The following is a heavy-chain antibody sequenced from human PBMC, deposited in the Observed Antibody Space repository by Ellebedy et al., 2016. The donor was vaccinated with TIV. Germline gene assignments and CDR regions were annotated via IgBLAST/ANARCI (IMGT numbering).Heavy chain of an antibody. CDR3: ARATTVTTASYEY. Sequence: MPSETLSLTCAVYGASVSGYYWTWTRQPPGKGLEWIGVINHSGSTTYNPSLKSRVTISVDTSRNRFSLKLSSVTAAVQAVYYCARATTVTTASYEYWGQGTLVTVSS. V-gene: IGHV4-34*01. D-gene: IGHD4-17*01. CDR1: GASVSGYY. CDR2: INHSGST. J-gene: IGHJ4*02.